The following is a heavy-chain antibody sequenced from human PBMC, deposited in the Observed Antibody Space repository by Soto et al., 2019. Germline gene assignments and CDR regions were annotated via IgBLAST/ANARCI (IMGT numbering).Heavy chain of an antibody. CDR2: IYYSGRT. CDR1: GGSISSYY. CDR3: AIATSLHASAVDY. D-gene: IGHD6-13*01. Sequence: TSETLSLTWTVSGGSISSYYWSWIRQPPGKGLEWIGYIYYSGRTNYNPSLKSRVTISVDTSKNQFSLKLGSVTAADTAVYYCAIATSLHASAVDYWGQGTLVTVSS. V-gene: IGHV4-59*01. J-gene: IGHJ4*02.